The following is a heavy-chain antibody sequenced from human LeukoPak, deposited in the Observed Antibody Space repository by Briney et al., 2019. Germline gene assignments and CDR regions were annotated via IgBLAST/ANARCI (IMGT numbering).Heavy chain of an antibody. V-gene: IGHV3-7*05. J-gene: IGHJ4*02. CDR1: AFTFSSYW. D-gene: IGHD3-10*01. Sequence: GGSLRLSCAASAFTFSSYWMSWVRQAPGKGLEWVANINQDGSEKYYVDSVKGRFTTSRDNAKNSLYLQMNSLRAEDTAVYYCAKSGNLWFGESLFDYWGQGTLVTVSS. CDR2: INQDGSEK. CDR3: AKSGNLWFGESLFDY.